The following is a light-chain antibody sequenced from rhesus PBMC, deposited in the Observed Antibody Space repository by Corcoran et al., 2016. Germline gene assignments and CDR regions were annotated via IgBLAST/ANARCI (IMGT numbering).Light chain of an antibody. CDR3: SSYASSSAYI. J-gene: IGLJ1*01. V-gene: IGLV2-13*02. CDR1: SSDVGGYTY. CDR2: DVS. Sequence: QSAPTQPPSVSGSPGQSVTISCTGTSSDVGGYTYVSWYQQHPGKAPKLMIYDVSKRPSGVSDRFSASKSGNTASLTISGLQAEDEADYYCSSYASSSAYIFGAGTRLTVL.